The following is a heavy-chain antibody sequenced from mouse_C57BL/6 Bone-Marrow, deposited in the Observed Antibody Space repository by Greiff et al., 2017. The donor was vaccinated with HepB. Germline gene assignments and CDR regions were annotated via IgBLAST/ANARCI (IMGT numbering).Heavy chain of an antibody. CDR2: IYPGGGYT. CDR1: GYTFTNYW. D-gene: IGHD1-1*01. Sequence: QVQLQQSGAELVRPGTSVKMSCKASGYTFTNYWIGWAKQRPGHGLEWIGDIYPGGGYTNYNEKFKGKATLTADKSSSTAYMQFSSLTSEDSAIYYCARWNYGSSYAMDYWGQGTSVTVSS. V-gene: IGHV1-63*01. J-gene: IGHJ4*01. CDR3: ARWNYGSSYAMDY.